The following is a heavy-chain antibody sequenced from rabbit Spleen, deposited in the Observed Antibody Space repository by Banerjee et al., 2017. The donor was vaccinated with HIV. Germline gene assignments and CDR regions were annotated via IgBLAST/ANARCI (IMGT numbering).Heavy chain of an antibody. J-gene: IGHJ6*01. Sequence: QEQLEESGGDLVKPEGSLTLTCTASGFSFSSNYWISWVRQAPGKGLEWIGCIYASSGNTYYASWAKGRFTISKTSSTTVTLQMTSLTAADTATYFCARDTSSSFSSYGMDLWGPGTLVTVS. CDR3: ARDTSSSFSSYGMDL. CDR1: GFSFSSNYW. D-gene: IGHD1-1*01. CDR2: IYASSGNT. V-gene: IGHV1S45*01.